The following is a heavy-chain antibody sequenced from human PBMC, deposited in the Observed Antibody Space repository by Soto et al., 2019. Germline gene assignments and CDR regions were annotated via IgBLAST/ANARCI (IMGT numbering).Heavy chain of an antibody. D-gene: IGHD3-10*01. CDR1: GDAISSNNW. V-gene: IGHV4-4*02. J-gene: IGHJ3*02. Sequence: QVHLQESGPGLVKPSGTLSLTCAVSGDAISSNNWWTWVRQPPGKGPEWIGEIHHSGSTNYNPSLKSRVTISIDKSKNQFSLNLSSVTAAXTXMYYCAXFRXXYYQTDAFDIWGQGTMVTVSS. CDR2: IHHSGST. CDR3: AXFRXXYYQTDAFDI.